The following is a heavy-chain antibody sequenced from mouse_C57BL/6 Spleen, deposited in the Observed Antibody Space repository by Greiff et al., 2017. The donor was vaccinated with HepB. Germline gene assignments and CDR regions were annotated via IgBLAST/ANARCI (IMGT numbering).Heavy chain of an antibody. Sequence: VQLQQPGAELVMPGASVKLSCKASGYTFTSYWMHWVKQRPGQGLEWIGEIDPSDSYTKYNQKFKGKSTLTVDKSSSTAYMQLSSLTSEDSAVYYSARRDYGTFDWYFDVWGTGTTVTVSS. V-gene: IGHV1-69*01. CDR3: ARRDYGTFDWYFDV. CDR2: IDPSDSYT. D-gene: IGHD1-1*01. CDR1: GYTFTSYW. J-gene: IGHJ1*03.